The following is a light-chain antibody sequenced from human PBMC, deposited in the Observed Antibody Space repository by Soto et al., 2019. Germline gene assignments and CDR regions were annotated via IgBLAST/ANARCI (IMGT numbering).Light chain of an antibody. CDR2: GAS. CDR3: QQYGYSPYT. CDR1: QSVSRTY. J-gene: IGKJ2*01. Sequence: EIVLTQSPGTLSLSPGERATLSCRASQSVSRTYLAWFQQKPDQAPRLLIYGASNRATGIPDRFSGSGSGTDFTLTINKLEPGDFAVYFCQQYGYSPYTFGQGTKVDIK. V-gene: IGKV3-20*01.